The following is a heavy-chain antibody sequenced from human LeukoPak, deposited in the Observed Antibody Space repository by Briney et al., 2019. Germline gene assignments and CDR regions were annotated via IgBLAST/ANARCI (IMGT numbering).Heavy chain of an antibody. V-gene: IGHV3-33*01. J-gene: IGHJ4*02. CDR2: IWYDGSNK. Sequence: GRSLRLSCAASGLTFSSHGMHWVRQAPGKGLEWVAVIWYDGSNKYYADSVKGRFTISRDNSKNTLYLQMNSLRAEDTAVYYCARGQWLENYFDYWGQGTLVTVSS. D-gene: IGHD6-19*01. CDR3: ARGQWLENYFDY. CDR1: GLTFSSHG.